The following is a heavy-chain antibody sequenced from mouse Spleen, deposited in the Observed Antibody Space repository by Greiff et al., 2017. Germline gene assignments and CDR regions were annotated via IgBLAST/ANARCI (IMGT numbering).Heavy chain of an antibody. D-gene: IGHD1-1*01. Sequence: QVQLKESGAELVMPGASVKLSCKASGYTFTSYWMHWVKQRPGQGLEWIGEIDPSDSYTNYNQKFKGKATLTVDKSSSTAYMQLSSLTSEDSAVYYCARSTTVVEGWFAYWGQGTLVTVSA. J-gene: IGHJ3*01. V-gene: IGHV1-69*01. CDR2: IDPSDSYT. CDR3: ARSTTVVEGWFAY. CDR1: GYTFTSYW.